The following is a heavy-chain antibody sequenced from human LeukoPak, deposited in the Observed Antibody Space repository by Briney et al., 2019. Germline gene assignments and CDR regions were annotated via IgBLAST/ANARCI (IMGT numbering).Heavy chain of an antibody. Sequence: SETLSLTCAVYGGSFSGYYWSWIRQPPGKGLEWIGYIYYSGSTNYNPSLKSRVTISVDTSKNQFSLKLSSVTAADTAVYYCARENYDILTGDYYFDYWGQGTLVTVSS. CDR1: GGSFSGYY. J-gene: IGHJ4*02. CDR3: ARENYDILTGDYYFDY. V-gene: IGHV4-59*01. D-gene: IGHD3-9*01. CDR2: IYYSGST.